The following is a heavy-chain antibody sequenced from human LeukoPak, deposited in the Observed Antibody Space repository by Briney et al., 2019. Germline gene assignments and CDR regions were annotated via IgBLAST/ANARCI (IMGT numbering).Heavy chain of an antibody. V-gene: IGHV3-33*01. CDR3: ARGSLRRSPFPLYSSSSLVY. CDR1: GFAFSSYG. D-gene: IGHD6-6*01. CDR2: IWFDGSNK. Sequence: GRSLRLSCAASGFAFSSYGMHWVRQAPGKGLEWVAVIWFDGSNKYYADSVKGRFIISRDNSKKTLYLQMNSLRAEDTAVYYCARGSLRRSPFPLYSSSSLVYWGQGTLVTVSS. J-gene: IGHJ4*02.